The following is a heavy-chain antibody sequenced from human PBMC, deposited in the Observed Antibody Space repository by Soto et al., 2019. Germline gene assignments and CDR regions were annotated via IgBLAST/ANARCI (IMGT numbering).Heavy chain of an antibody. CDR3: SRHGPARFFHYGMDV. V-gene: IGHV5-51*01. CDR1: GYSFTSYW. J-gene: IGHJ6*01. D-gene: IGHD2-2*01. Sequence: GESLKVSCKGSGYSFTSYWIGWVLQIPGKGLEWMGIIYPGDSDTRYSPSFQGQVTLSADKSISTAYLPESSLKASDNANYYSSRHGPARFFHYGMDVWGQGTTVTVFS. CDR2: IYPGDSDT.